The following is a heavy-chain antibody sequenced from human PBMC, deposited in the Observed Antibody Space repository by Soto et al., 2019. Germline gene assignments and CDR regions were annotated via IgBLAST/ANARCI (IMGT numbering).Heavy chain of an antibody. J-gene: IGHJ4*02. CDR3: ARESRSWYGSIWDY. Sequence: LEILSLTCTVSGGSISSSSYYWGWIRQPPGKGLEWIGSIYYSGSTYYNPSLKSRVTISVDTSKNQFSLKLSSVTAADTAVYYCARESRSWYGSIWDYWGQGTLVTVSS. CDR1: GGSISSSSYY. V-gene: IGHV4-39*02. D-gene: IGHD6-13*01. CDR2: IYYSGST.